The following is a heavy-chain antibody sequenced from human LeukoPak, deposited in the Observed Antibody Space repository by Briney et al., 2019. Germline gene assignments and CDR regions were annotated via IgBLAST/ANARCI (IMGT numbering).Heavy chain of an antibody. V-gene: IGHV4-34*01. CDR1: GGSFSGYY. Sequence: SETLSLTCAVYGGSFSGYYWSWIRQPPGKGLEWIGEINHSGSTNYNPSLKSRVTISVDTSKNQFSLKLSSVTAADTAVYYCARDESSSDKIFDCWGQGTLVTVSS. J-gene: IGHJ4*02. D-gene: IGHD6-13*01. CDR2: INHSGST. CDR3: ARDESSSDKIFDC.